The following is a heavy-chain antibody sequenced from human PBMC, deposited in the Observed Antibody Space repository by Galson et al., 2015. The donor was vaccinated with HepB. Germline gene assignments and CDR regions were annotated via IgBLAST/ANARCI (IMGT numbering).Heavy chain of an antibody. CDR3: ASSYYDSSGYDY. V-gene: IGHV3-11*03. D-gene: IGHD3-22*01. CDR2: ISSSSSYT. J-gene: IGHJ4*02. CDR1: GFTFSDYY. Sequence: SLRLSCAASGFTFSDYYMTWIRQAAGKGLEWVSYISSSSSYTNYADSVKGRFTISRDNAKNSLYLQMNSLRAEDTAVYYCASSYYDSSGYDYWGQGTLVSVSS.